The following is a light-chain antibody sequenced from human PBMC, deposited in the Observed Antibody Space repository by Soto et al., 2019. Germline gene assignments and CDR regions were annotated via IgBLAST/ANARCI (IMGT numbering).Light chain of an antibody. J-gene: IGKJ4*01. CDR3: QQYYNTPLT. Sequence: DIVMTQSPDSLAVSLGDRATINCKSSQSVLYRSNNKNYLAWYQQKPGQPPKLLIYWASTRESGVPDRFSGSGSGTDFTLTISSLQAEDVAVYYCQQYYNTPLTFGGGTKVEIK. CDR2: WAS. CDR1: QSVLYRSNNKNY. V-gene: IGKV4-1*01.